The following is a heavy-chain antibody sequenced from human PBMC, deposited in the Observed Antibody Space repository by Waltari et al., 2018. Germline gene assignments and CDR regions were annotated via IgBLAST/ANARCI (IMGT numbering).Heavy chain of an antibody. CDR3: APGLRYFDWLRY. CDR2: LDPEDGET. D-gene: IGHD3-9*01. V-gene: IGHV1-24*01. J-gene: IGHJ4*02. Sequence: QVQLVQSGAEVKKPGASVKVSCKVSGYTLTELSMHWVRQAPGKGLEWMGGLDPEDGETIYAQKFQGRVTMTEDTATDTAYMELSSLRSEDTAVYYCAPGLRYFDWLRYWGQGTLVTVSS. CDR1: GYTLTELS.